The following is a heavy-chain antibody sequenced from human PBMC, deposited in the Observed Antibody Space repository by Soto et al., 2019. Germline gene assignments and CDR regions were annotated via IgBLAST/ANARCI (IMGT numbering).Heavy chain of an antibody. Sequence: PGGSLRLSCAASGFTFSSYSMNWVRQAPGKGLGWVSYISTTSSTTYYADSVKGRFTISRDNAKNSLYLQMNSLRTEDTALYYCARDTIERVAPRRVFASGGQGALVTVSS. CDR2: ISTTSSTT. J-gene: IGHJ4*02. D-gene: IGHD5-12*01. CDR3: ARDTIERVAPRRVFAS. CDR1: GFTFSSYS. V-gene: IGHV3-48*01.